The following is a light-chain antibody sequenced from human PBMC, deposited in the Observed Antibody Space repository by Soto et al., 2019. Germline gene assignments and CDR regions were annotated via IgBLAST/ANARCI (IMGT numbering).Light chain of an antibody. CDR2: GAS. J-gene: IGKJ2*01. CDR1: QNVRSN. V-gene: IGKV3-15*01. Sequence: EIVTTQSPATLSASPGERATLSCRASQNVRSNLAWYQQRPGQAPRLLIYGASTRAPGLPARFSGSGSGTEFTLTISSLQSEDFAVYYCQQYNNWPPYTFGQGTKLEIK. CDR3: QQYNNWPPYT.